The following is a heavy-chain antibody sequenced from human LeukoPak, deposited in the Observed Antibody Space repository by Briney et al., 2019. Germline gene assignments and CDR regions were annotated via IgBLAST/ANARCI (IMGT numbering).Heavy chain of an antibody. CDR3: ARGSGFDP. V-gene: IGHV3-7*01. Sequence: GGSLRLSCAASGFTFGSYWMSWVRQAPGKGLEWVANIKQDGSEKYYVDSVKGRFTISRDNAKNSLYLQMNSLRAEDTAVYYCARGSGFDPWGQGTLVTVSS. D-gene: IGHD2-15*01. CDR2: IKQDGSEK. CDR1: GFTFGSYW. J-gene: IGHJ5*02.